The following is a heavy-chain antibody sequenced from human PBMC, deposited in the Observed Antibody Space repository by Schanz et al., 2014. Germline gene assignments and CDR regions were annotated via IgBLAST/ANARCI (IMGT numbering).Heavy chain of an antibody. D-gene: IGHD5-12*01. V-gene: IGHV1-18*01. Sequence: QVQLVQSGAEVKKPGASVKVSCKASGYTFTSYGISWVRQAPGQGLEWMGWISAYNGNTKYSQNFQGRVTITSDTSASTAYMELSSLRSEDTAVYSCARGIGGYGANNYFDYWGQGTLVTVSS. CDR1: GYTFTSYG. CDR3: ARGIGGYGANNYFDY. CDR2: ISAYNGNT. J-gene: IGHJ4*02.